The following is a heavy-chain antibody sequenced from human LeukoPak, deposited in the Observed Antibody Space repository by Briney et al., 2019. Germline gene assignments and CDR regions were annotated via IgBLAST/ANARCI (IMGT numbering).Heavy chain of an antibody. CDR2: INHSGST. CDR3: ARGRHSSGWLFDP. D-gene: IGHD6-19*01. V-gene: IGHV4-34*01. J-gene: IGHJ5*02. Sequence: PSETLSLTCAVYGGSFSGYYWSWIRQPPGKGLEWIGEINHSGSTNYNPSLKSRVTISVDTSKNQFSLKLSSVTAADTAVYYCARGRHSSGWLFDPWGQGTLVTVSS. CDR1: GGSFSGYY.